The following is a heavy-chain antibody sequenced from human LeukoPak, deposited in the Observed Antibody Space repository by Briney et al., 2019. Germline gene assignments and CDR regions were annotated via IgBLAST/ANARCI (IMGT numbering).Heavy chain of an antibody. D-gene: IGHD5-18*01. CDR3: ARGDTAMEGSFDY. CDR1: GGTFSSYA. V-gene: IGHV1-69*04. Sequence: ASVKVSCKASGGTFSSYAISWVRQAPGQGLEWMGRIIPILGIANYAQKFQGRVTITADKSTSTAYMELSGLRSEDTAVYYCARGDTAMEGSFDYWGQGTLVTVSS. J-gene: IGHJ4*02. CDR2: IIPILGIA.